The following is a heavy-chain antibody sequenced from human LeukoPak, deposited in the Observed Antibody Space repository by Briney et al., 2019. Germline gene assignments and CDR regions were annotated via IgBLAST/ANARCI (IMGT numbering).Heavy chain of an antibody. D-gene: IGHD5-12*01. CDR3: ARDKLHMSGYDYVTYYFDY. V-gene: IGHV3-30*04. Sequence: PGRSLRLSCAASGFTFSSCAMHWVRQAPGKGLEWVAVISYDGSNKYYADSVKGRFTISRDNSKNTLYLQMNSLRAEDTAVYYCARDKLHMSGYDYVTYYFDYWGQGTLVTVSS. J-gene: IGHJ4*02. CDR1: GFTFSSCA. CDR2: ISYDGSNK.